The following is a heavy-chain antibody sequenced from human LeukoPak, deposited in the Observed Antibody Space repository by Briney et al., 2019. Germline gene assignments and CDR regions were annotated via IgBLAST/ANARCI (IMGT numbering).Heavy chain of an antibody. CDR1: GYSFTGYY. V-gene: IGHV1-2*02. CDR3: ARDKQLDWAHYHYCYMDV. Sequence: ASVKVSCKASGYSFTGYYMHWVRQAPGQGLEWMGWINSNSGGTNYAQKFQGRVTMTRDTSISTVYMELSRLRSDDTAVYYCARDKQLDWAHYHYCYMDVWGKGTTVTVSS. J-gene: IGHJ6*03. D-gene: IGHD1-1*01. CDR2: INSNSGGT.